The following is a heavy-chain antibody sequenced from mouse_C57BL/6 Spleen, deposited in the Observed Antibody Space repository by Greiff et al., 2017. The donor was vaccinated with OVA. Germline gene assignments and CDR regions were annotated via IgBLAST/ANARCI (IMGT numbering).Heavy chain of an antibody. J-gene: IGHJ3*01. Sequence: EVKLMESGGGLVKPGGSLKLSCAASGFTFSSYAMSWVRQTPEKRLEWVATISDGGSYTYYPDNVKGRFTISRDNAKNNLYLQMSHLKSEDTAMYYCARDGGTGVAYWGQGTLVTVSA. CDR3: ARDGGTGVAY. CDR1: GFTFSSYA. CDR2: ISDGGSYT. D-gene: IGHD2-14*01. V-gene: IGHV5-4*01.